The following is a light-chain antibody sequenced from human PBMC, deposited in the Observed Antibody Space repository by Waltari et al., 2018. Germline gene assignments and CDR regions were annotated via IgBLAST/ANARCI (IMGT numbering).Light chain of an antibody. Sequence: DIQMSQSPSSLSASVGGRVTITCRASQRISRSLNWYQQKPGEAPKLLIYTASSLQSGVPSRFSGSGSGTDVTRTISDLQPEDFATYYCQRSYSTPPGTFGQGTKLEI. CDR3: QRSYSTPPGT. CDR2: TAS. J-gene: IGKJ2*02. CDR1: QRISRS. V-gene: IGKV1-39*01.